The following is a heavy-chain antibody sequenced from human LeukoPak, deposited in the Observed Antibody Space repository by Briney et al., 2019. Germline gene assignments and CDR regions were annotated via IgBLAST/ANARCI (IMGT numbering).Heavy chain of an antibody. CDR1: GVSISNYY. CDR3: AREYYYDSSGYYPPHAFDI. V-gene: IGHV4-59*01. D-gene: IGHD3-22*01. Sequence: SETLSLTCSVSGVSISNYYWTWIRQPPGKGLEWVGYVYYSGNTNYNPSLKSRVTISVDTSKKQLSLRLTSVTAADTAVYYCAREYYYDSSGYYPPHAFDIWGQGTMVTVSS. CDR2: VYYSGNT. J-gene: IGHJ3*02.